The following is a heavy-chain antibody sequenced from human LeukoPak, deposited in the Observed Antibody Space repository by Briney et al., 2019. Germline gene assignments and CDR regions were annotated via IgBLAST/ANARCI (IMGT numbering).Heavy chain of an antibody. V-gene: IGHV3-21*01. CDR3: ARGGSGSWAPLWY. CDR1: GFTFSTYW. Sequence: GGSLRLSCVGSGFTFSTYWMNWARQAPGKGLEWVSSISSSSSYIYYADSVKGRFTISRDNAKNSLYLQMNSLRAEDTAVYYCARGGSGSWAPLWYWGQGTLVTVSS. D-gene: IGHD3-10*01. CDR2: ISSSSSYI. J-gene: IGHJ4*02.